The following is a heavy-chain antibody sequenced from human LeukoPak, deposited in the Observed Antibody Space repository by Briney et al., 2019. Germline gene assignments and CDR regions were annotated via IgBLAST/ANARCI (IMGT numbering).Heavy chain of an antibody. J-gene: IGHJ6*04. D-gene: IGHD3-9*01. CDR1: GGSLSFYF. CDR3: ARGAVLRYFDWSKPPVRYYYYGMDV. Sequence: SETLSLTCTVSGGSLSFYFWHWVRQPPGEGLDWIGEIDNRGSTQYKPSLRSRGIISIDTSGNHFSLKLTSVTAADTAVYFCARGAVLRYFDWSKPPVRYYYYGMDVWGKGTTVTVSS. CDR2: IDNRGST. V-gene: IGHV4-34*01.